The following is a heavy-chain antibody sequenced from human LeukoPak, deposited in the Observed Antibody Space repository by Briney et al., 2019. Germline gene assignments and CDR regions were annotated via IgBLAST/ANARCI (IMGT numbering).Heavy chain of an antibody. CDR2: IYYSGST. Sequence: SETLSLTCTVSGGSISSCYWSWIRQPPGKGLEWIGYIYYSGSTYYNPSLKSRVTISVDTSKNQFSLKLSSVTAADTAVYYCARDRSYYDSSGYFDYWGQGTLVTVSS. J-gene: IGHJ4*02. V-gene: IGHV4-59*12. CDR3: ARDRSYYDSSGYFDY. CDR1: GGSISSCY. D-gene: IGHD3-22*01.